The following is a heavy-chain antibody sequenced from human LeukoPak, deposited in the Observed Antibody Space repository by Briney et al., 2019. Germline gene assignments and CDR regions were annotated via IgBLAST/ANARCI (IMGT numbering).Heavy chain of an antibody. J-gene: IGHJ6*03. V-gene: IGHV1-2*02. CDR3: ARDPGFTNGAKYYHYYYMDV. CDR2: INLNSGGT. D-gene: IGHD2-8*01. CDR1: GYTFTGYY. Sequence: GASVKVSCKASGYTFTGYYMHWVRQAPGQGLEWMGWINLNSGGTNYAQKFQGRVTMTRDTSLSTAYMELSRLRSDDTAVYYCARDPGFTNGAKYYHYYYMDVWGKGTTVTVSS.